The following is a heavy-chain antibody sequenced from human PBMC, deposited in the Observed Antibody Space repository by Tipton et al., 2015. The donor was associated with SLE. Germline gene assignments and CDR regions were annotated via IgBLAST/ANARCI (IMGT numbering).Heavy chain of an antibody. CDR1: GGSISNSDYF. CDR2: IHYSGTT. J-gene: IGHJ5*02. Sequence: TLSLTCTVSGGSISNSDYFWGWVRQSPEKGLEWIGIIHYSGTTYYKPSLKTRLSMSVDKSKNQFSLNLSSVTAADTAIYYCARFGRSAAMDWFDRWGQGTLVTVSS. CDR3: ARFGRSAAMDWFDR. D-gene: IGHD2-2*01. V-gene: IGHV4-39*07.